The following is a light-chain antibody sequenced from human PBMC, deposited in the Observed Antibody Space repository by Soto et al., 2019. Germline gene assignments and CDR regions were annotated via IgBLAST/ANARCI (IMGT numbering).Light chain of an antibody. J-gene: IGLJ3*02. Sequence: QSVLTQPPSASGSPGQSVTTSCTGTSSDVGGYNFVSWYQQHPGKAPKLMIYEVIKRPSGVPDRFSGSKSGNTASLTVSGLQAEDEADYYCSSFEGSNNLVFGGGTKLTVL. V-gene: IGLV2-8*01. CDR1: SSDVGGYNF. CDR2: EVI. CDR3: SSFEGSNNLV.